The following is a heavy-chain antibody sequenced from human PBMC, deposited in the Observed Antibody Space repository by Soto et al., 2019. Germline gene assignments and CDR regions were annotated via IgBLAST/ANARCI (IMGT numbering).Heavy chain of an antibody. V-gene: IGHV4-59*11. D-gene: IGHD1-26*01. CDR1: GGSISSHY. J-gene: IGHJ4*02. Sequence: SETQSLTCTVSGGSISSHYGSWIRQPPGKGLEWIGYIYYSGGAYYNPSLMSRATISVDTSKNQFSLKLISVTAADTAVYYCATGSKSDFDYWGQGTQVTVSS. CDR2: IYYSGGA. CDR3: ATGSKSDFDY.